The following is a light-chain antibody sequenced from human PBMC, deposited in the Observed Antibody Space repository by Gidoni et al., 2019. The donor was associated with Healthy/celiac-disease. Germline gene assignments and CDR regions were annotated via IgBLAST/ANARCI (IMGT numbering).Light chain of an antibody. J-gene: IGKJ4*01. Sequence: EIVLPQSPATLSLSPGERATLACRASQSVNSYLAWYLQKPGQAPRLLISDASNRATGIPARFSGSGSGTDFTLTISSLEPEDFAVYYCQQRSNWPPRLTFGGGTKVEIK. CDR2: DAS. CDR3: QQRSNWPPRLT. V-gene: IGKV3-11*01. CDR1: QSVNSY.